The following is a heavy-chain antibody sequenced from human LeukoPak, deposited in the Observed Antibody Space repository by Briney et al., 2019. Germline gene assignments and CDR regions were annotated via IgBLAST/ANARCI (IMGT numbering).Heavy chain of an antibody. D-gene: IGHD3-3*01. CDR1: GGSITDSY. CDR3: ARHKVGGIFAS. Sequence: SETLSLTCTVSGGSITDSYWSWIRQPPGLGLEWIGYVYHIGGTNYSPSLRSRVAISLAASKTQFSLTLTSVTAADTALYFCARHKVGGIFASWGPGKLVIVSS. J-gene: IGHJ4*02. V-gene: IGHV4-59*08. CDR2: VYHIGGT.